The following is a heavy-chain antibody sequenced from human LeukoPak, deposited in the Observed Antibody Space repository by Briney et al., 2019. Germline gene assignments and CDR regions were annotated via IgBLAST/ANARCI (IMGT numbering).Heavy chain of an antibody. D-gene: IGHD3-22*01. CDR1: GGSFSDYY. CDR2: IHHSGST. Sequence: SETLSLTCAVYGGSFSDYYWCWIRQPPRTGLERIGEIHHSGSTNYKLSLKSRVTISVETAKNQFSLKLSSLTAADTAVYYCARGWALNYYDSSGFYFDYWGQGTLVTVSS. V-gene: IGHV4-34*01. J-gene: IGHJ4*02. CDR3: ARGWALNYYDSSGFYFDY.